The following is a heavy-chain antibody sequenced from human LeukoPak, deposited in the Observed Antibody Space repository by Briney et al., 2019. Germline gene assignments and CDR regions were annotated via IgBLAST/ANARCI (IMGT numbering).Heavy chain of an antibody. V-gene: IGHV3-48*03. Sequence: GGSLRLSCAASGFTFSSYEMNWVRQAPGKGLEWVSYISSSGSTIYYADAVKGRFTIPGDNAKNLLYLDMNSLRAEDTAVYYCARGHTAVTRHFDFWGQGTLVTVSS. J-gene: IGHJ4*02. CDR2: ISSSGSTI. D-gene: IGHD4-17*01. CDR3: ARGHTAVTRHFDF. CDR1: GFTFSSYE.